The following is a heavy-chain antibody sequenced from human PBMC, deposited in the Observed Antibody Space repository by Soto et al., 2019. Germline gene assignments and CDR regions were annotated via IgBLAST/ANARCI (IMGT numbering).Heavy chain of an antibody. V-gene: IGHV4-31*03. Sequence: SETLSLTCTVSGGSISSGGYYWSWIRQHPGTGLEWIGHISYSGSTYYNTSLKSRVTISVDTSKNQFSLKLSSVSAADTAVYYCARDSLTGNYFDPWGQGTLVTVSS. J-gene: IGHJ5*02. CDR1: GGSISSGGYY. CDR3: ARDSLTGNYFDP. D-gene: IGHD1-7*01. CDR2: ISYSGST.